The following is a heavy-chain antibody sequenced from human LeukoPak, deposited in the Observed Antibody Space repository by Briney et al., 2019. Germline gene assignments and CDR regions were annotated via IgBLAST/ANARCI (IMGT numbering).Heavy chain of an antibody. D-gene: IGHD3-22*01. Sequence: SVKASCKASGGTFNNYAFTWVRQAPGQGLEWMGRIIPILDVATYAQKFQGRVTITADKSTSTAYMELTSLRSEDTAFYYCARGYDSSGYQDYWGQGTLVTVSS. J-gene: IGHJ4*02. CDR3: ARGYDSSGYQDY. V-gene: IGHV1-69*04. CDR2: IIPILDVA. CDR1: GGTFNNYA.